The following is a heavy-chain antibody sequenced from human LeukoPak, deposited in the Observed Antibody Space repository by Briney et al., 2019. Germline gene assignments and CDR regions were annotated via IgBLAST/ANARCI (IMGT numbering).Heavy chain of an antibody. Sequence: PSQTLSLTCAISGDIVSNNIATWNWVRQSPSRGLEWLGRTYYRSRWGNDYAISVKSRITINPDTSRNQFSLQLNSVTPEDTAVYYCVRDSDDYYWALDSWGQGTPVTVSS. J-gene: IGHJ4*02. D-gene: IGHD3-10*01. CDR1: GDIVSNNIAT. CDR2: TYYRSRWGN. V-gene: IGHV6-1*01. CDR3: VRDSDDYYWALDS.